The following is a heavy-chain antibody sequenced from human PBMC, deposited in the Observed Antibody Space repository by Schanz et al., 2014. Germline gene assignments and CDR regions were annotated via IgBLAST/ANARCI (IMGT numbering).Heavy chain of an antibody. V-gene: IGHV1-2*04. J-gene: IGHJ6*02. Sequence: QVQLVQSGGEMKKPGASVKVSCKASGYTFTDYGLSWVRQAPGQGLEWMGWINPDSGDTNFAQKFQGWVTMTRDKSITTAYMELSSLGTEDTAVYYCTRLRRADPNGFDVWGQGTTVTVS. CDR3: TRLRRADPNGFDV. CDR2: INPDSGDT. D-gene: IGHD6-19*01. CDR1: GYTFTDYG.